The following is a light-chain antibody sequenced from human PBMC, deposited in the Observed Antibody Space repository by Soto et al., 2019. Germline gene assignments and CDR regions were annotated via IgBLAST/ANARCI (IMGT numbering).Light chain of an antibody. CDR3: GSYTTSFNYV. CDR1: SSDVGAYNY. V-gene: IGLV2-14*01. J-gene: IGLJ1*01. Sequence: QSALTQPASVSGSPGQSITISCTGTSSDVGAYNYVSWYQQHPGKAPKLMIYDVSHRPSGVSHRFSGSKSGNTASLTISGLQAEDEADYYCGSYTTSFNYVFGTGTKHTVL. CDR2: DVS.